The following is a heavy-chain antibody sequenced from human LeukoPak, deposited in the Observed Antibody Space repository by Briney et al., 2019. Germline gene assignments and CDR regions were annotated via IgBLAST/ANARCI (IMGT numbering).Heavy chain of an antibody. CDR3: TRILLKWELPGSDAFDI. J-gene: IGHJ3*02. V-gene: IGHV3-49*04. Sequence: GGSLRLSCITSGVTFGDYGLSWVRQAPGKGLEWVGFIRSKAYGATTEYAASLKDRFTISRGDSKSLAYLQVNSLKTEDTAVYYCTRILLKWELPGSDAFDIWGEGTMVTVSS. D-gene: IGHD1-26*01. CDR2: IRSKAYGATT. CDR1: GVTFGDYG.